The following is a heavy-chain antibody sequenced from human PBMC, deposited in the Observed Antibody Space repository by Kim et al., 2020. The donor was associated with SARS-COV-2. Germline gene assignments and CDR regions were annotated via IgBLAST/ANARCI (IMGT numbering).Heavy chain of an antibody. CDR1: GFTFSDSA. J-gene: IGHJ3*01. V-gene: IGHV3-73*01. CDR2: IRSKANSYAT. D-gene: IGHD4-4*01. CDR3: TRVPPYSNVWWDTF. Sequence: GSLRLSCAASGFTFSDSAMYWVRQASGKGLEWVGRIRSKANSYATAYDVSVKGRFIISRDDSKNTAYLQMNSLKTEDTARYYCTRVPPYSNVWWDTF.